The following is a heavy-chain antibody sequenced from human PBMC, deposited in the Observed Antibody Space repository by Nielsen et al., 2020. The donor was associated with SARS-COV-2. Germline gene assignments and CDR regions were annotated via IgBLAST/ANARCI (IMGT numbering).Heavy chain of an antibody. CDR3: ARNRSGWYRWFDP. Sequence: GGSLRLSCAASGFTFSSYEMNWVRQAPGKGLEWVSYISSSGSTIYYADSVKGRFTISRDNAKNSLYLQMNSLRAEDTAVYYCARNRSGWYRWFDPWGQGTLVTVSS. D-gene: IGHD6-19*01. CDR2: ISSSGSTI. CDR1: GFTFSSYE. J-gene: IGHJ5*02. V-gene: IGHV3-48*03.